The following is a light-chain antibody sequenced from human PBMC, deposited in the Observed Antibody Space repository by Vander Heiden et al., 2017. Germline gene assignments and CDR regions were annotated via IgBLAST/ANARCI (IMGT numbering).Light chain of an antibody. J-gene: IGKJ1*01. V-gene: IGKV3D-20*01. CDR1: DSVSSY. CDR3: QQYGTSPWT. CDR2: DAS. Sequence: ESVLTQSPGIMSLSPGERASLSFGASDSVSSYLAWYQQKPGLAPRLLIYDASSRATGIPDRFSGTGSGTDFTLTISRLEPEDFAVYYCQQYGTSPWTFGQGTKVEIK.